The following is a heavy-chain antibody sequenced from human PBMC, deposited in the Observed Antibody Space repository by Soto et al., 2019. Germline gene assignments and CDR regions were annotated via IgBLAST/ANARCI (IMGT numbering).Heavy chain of an antibody. CDR1: GYTFTSYY. V-gene: IGHV1-46*01. Sequence: ASVKVSCKASGYTFTSYYMHWVRQAPGQGLEWMGIINPSGGSTRYAQKFQGRVTMTRDTSTSTAYMELSSLRSEDTAVYYCARGLIYDSSGYYFDYWGQGTLVTVSS. D-gene: IGHD3-22*01. CDR2: INPSGGST. J-gene: IGHJ4*02. CDR3: ARGLIYDSSGYYFDY.